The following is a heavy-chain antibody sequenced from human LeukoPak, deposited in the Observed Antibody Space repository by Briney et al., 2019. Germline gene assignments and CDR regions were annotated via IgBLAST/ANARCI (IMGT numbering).Heavy chain of an antibody. V-gene: IGHV4-59*11. Sequence: SETLSLTCTVSGVSISSHYWSWIRQPPGKGLEWIGYIYYSGSTNYNPSLKSRVTISVDTSKNQFSLKLSSVTAADTAVYYCAREADYDSSGYYLNWFDHWGQGTLVTVSS. CDR2: IYYSGST. CDR1: GVSISSHY. J-gene: IGHJ5*02. CDR3: AREADYDSSGYYLNWFDH. D-gene: IGHD3-22*01.